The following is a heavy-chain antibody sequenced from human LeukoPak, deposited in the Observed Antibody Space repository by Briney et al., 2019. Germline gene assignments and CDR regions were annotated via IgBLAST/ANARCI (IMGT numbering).Heavy chain of an antibody. J-gene: IGHJ4*02. CDR2: INSDGSST. Sequence: GGSLRLSCAASGFTFSSYWMHWVRQAPGKGLVWVSRINSDGSSTSYADSVKGRFTISRDNAKNTLYLQMNSLRAEDTAVYYCAGRIAVAGNFDYWGQGTLVTVSS. CDR1: GFTFSSYW. CDR3: AGRIAVAGNFDY. V-gene: IGHV3-74*01. D-gene: IGHD6-19*01.